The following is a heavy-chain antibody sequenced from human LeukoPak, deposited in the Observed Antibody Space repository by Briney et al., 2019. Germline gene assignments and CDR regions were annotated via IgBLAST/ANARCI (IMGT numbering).Heavy chain of an antibody. J-gene: IGHJ4*02. CDR2: INHSGST. CDR1: GGSFSDYY. V-gene: IGHV4-34*01. CDR3: ARVGRRQQLVTDY. D-gene: IGHD6-13*01. Sequence: SETLSLTCAVYGGSFSDYYWSWIRQPPGKGLEWIGEINHSGSTNYNPSLKSRVTISVDTSKNQFSLKLSSVTAADTAVYYCARVGRRQQLVTDYWGQGTLVTVSS.